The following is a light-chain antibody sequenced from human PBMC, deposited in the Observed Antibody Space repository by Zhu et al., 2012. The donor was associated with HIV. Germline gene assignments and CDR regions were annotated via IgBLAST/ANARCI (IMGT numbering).Light chain of an antibody. CDR1: QGISNH. CDR3: QHLTLYPT. Sequence: DIQMTQSPSTLSASIGDRVTITCRASQGISNHLAWYHQKPGKAPKLLIYGASILQSGVPSRFSGSGSGTEFTLTISSLQPEDFATYFCQHLTLYPTFGGGSKVGDQT. J-gene: IGKJ4*01. V-gene: IGKV1-9*01. CDR2: GAS.